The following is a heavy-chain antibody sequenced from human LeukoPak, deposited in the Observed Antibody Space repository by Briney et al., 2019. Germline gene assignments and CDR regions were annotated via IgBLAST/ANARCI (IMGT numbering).Heavy chain of an antibody. CDR3: AREEITAAGRSLDY. CDR1: GGSINNYY. Sequence: PSETLSLTCTVSGGSINNYYWSWIRQPAGKGLEWTGCIYPSGSTNDNPALKSRVTMSVDTPKNQFSLKLTSVSAADTAVYYCAREEITAAGRSLDYWGQGTLVTVSS. CDR2: IYPSGST. D-gene: IGHD6-13*01. V-gene: IGHV4-4*07. J-gene: IGHJ4*02.